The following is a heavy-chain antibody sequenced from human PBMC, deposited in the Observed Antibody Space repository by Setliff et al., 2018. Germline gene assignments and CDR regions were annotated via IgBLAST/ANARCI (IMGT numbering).Heavy chain of an antibody. CDR2: IYHSGST. V-gene: IGHV4-4*02. CDR3: ARDWRDYVAIGY. D-gene: IGHD4-17*01. Sequence: PSETLSLTCAVSGGSISSSNWRSWVRQPPGKGLEWIGEIYHSGSTNYNPSLKSRVTIAVAKSKNQFSLKLSSVTAADKALYYCARDWRDYVAIGYWGQGTLVTVSS. CDR1: GGSISSSNW. J-gene: IGHJ4*02.